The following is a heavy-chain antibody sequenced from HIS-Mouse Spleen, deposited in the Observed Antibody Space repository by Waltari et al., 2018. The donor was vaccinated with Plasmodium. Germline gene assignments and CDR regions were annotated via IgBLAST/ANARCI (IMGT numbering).Heavy chain of an antibody. CDR1: GFTFSSYA. CDR3: ARLYYDFWSGYYPYGMDV. D-gene: IGHD3-3*01. J-gene: IGHJ6*02. CDR2: ISYDGSNK. V-gene: IGHV3-30*04. Sequence: QVQLVESGGGVVQPGRSLRLSCAASGFTFSSYAMHWVRQAPGKGLEGLAVISYDGSNKYYAYSVKCRFTIARDNSKTPLYLQMNSLRAEDTAVYYCARLYYDFWSGYYPYGMDVWGQGTTVTVSS.